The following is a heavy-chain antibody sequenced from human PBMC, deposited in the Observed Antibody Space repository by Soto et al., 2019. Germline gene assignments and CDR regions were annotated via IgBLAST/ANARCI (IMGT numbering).Heavy chain of an antibody. CDR1: GYTFTSYD. J-gene: IGHJ6*02. CDR3: ARGSGDYYYYYGMDV. D-gene: IGHD7-27*01. V-gene: IGHV1-8*01. CDR2: MNPNSGNT. Sequence: ASVKVSCKASGYTFTSYDINWVRQATGQGLEWMGWMNPNSGNTGYAQKFQGRVTMTRNTSISTAYMELSSLRSEDTAVYYCARGSGDYYYYYGMDVWGQGTTVTVSS.